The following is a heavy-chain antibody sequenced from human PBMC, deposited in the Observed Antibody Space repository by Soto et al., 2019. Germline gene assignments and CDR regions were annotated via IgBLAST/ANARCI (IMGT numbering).Heavy chain of an antibody. J-gene: IGHJ3*02. CDR1: GYSFTSYW. V-gene: IGHV5-51*01. CDR3: ATTSGVIAAAGHDAFDI. D-gene: IGHD6-13*01. Sequence: GESLKISCKGSGYSFTSYWIGWVRQMPGKGLEWMGIIYPGGSDTRYSPSFQGQVTISADKSISTAYLQWSSLKASDTAMYYCATTSGVIAAAGHDAFDIWGQGTMVTV. CDR2: IYPGGSDT.